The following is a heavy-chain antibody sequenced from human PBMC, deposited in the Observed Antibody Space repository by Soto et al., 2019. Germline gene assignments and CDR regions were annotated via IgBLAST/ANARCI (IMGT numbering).Heavy chain of an antibody. D-gene: IGHD4-17*01. V-gene: IGHV4-30-4*02. Sequence: SDTLSLTCTVSGGSISSGDYYWSWIRQPPGKGLEWIGYIYYSGSTYYNPSLKSRVTISVDTSKNQFSLKLRSVTAADTAVYYWARLRLRKGQKIIDDWGQGTLGTVCS. CDR2: IYYSGST. J-gene: IGHJ4*02. CDR1: GGSISSGDYY. CDR3: ARLRLRKGQKIIDD.